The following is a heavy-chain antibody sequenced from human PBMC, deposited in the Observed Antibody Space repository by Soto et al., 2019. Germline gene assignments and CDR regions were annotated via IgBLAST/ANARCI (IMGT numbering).Heavy chain of an antibody. V-gene: IGHV3-23*01. CDR3: AKDIRFSGDSFDI. Sequence: GALRLSCAASGFTFSSYAMSWVRQAPGKGLEWVSAISGSGGSTYYADSVKGRFTISRDNSKNTLYLQMNSLRAEDTAVYYCAKDIRFSGDSFDIWGQGTMVTVSS. J-gene: IGHJ3*02. CDR1: GFTFSSYA. CDR2: ISGSGGST. D-gene: IGHD1-20*01.